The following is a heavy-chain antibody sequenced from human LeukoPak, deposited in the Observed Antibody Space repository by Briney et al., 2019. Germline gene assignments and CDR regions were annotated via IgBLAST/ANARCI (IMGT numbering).Heavy chain of an antibody. CDR1: GFTFNNHV. CDR2: ISHSGDSA. J-gene: IGHJ4*02. V-gene: IGHV3-23*01. D-gene: IGHD1-26*01. Sequence: GGSLRLSCTASGFTFNNHVMTWVRQAPGKGLEWVSAISHSGDSAYYADSVKGRFTISRDNSKNTLYLQMNSLRAEDTAIYYCAKDLGSHGGGATLDYWGQGALVTVSS. CDR3: AKDLGSHGGGATLDY.